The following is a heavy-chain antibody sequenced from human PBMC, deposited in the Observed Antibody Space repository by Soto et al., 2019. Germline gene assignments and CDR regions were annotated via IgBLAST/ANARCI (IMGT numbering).Heavy chain of an antibody. CDR2: ISGSGGST. V-gene: IGHV3-23*01. D-gene: IGHD6-13*01. J-gene: IGHJ4*02. CDR3: AKSGSSWYMAAGYYFDY. Sequence: EVQLLESGGGLVQPGGSLRLSCAASGFTFSSYAMSWVRQAPGKGLEWVSAISGSGGSTYYADSVKGRFTISRDNSKNPLYLQMNSLRAEDTAVYYCAKSGSSWYMAAGYYFDYWGQGSLVTVSS. CDR1: GFTFSSYA.